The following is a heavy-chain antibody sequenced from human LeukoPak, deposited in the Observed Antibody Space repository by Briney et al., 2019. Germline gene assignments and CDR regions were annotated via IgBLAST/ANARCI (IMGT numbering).Heavy chain of an antibody. CDR3: TRAGEVVINRPIDY. CDR1: GFTFGDYT. D-gene: IGHD3-22*01. Sequence: GGSLRLSCTGSGFTFGDYTVSWVRQAPGKGLEWLCSIKSEIYGGTTNYAASVRGRFTISREDSETIAYLDMDSLKIEDTAVYFCTRAGEVVINRPIDYWGQGTLVTVSS. J-gene: IGHJ4*02. CDR2: IKSEIYGGTT. V-gene: IGHV3-49*04.